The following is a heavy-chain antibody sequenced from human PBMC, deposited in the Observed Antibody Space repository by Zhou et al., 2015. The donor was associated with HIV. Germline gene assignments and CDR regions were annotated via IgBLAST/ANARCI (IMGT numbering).Heavy chain of an antibody. V-gene: IGHV1-69*12. CDR2: IIPIFGTA. CDR1: GGTFSSYA. D-gene: IGHD2-2*01. Sequence: QVQLVQSGAEVKKPGSSVKVSCKASGGTFSSYAISWVRQAPGQGLEWMGGIIPIFGTANYAQKFQGRVTITADESTSTAYMELSSLRSEDTAVYYCARWAGDCSSTSCYRRFDYWGQGTLVTVSS. CDR3: ARWAGDCSSTSCYRRFDY. J-gene: IGHJ4*02.